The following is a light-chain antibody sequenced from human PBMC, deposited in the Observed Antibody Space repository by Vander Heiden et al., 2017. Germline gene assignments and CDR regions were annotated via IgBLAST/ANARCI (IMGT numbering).Light chain of an antibody. V-gene: IGLV3-25*03. CDR1: ALPKQY. CDR2: KDS. CDR3: QSADSSGTYQV. Sequence: SYELTQPPSVSASPGQPARITCSGDALPKQYAYWYQQKPGQAPVLVIYKDSERPSGIPERFSGSSSGTTVTLTISGVQAEDEADYYCQSADSSGTYQVFGTGTKVTVL. J-gene: IGLJ1*01.